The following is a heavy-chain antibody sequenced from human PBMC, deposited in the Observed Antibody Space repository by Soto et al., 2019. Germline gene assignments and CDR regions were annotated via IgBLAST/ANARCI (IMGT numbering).Heavy chain of an antibody. V-gene: IGHV4-30-2*01. CDR3: ASGSHVPHY. CDR1: GGSISSGGYS. D-gene: IGHD6-6*01. CDR2: ISHSGST. J-gene: IGHJ4*02. Sequence: SETLSLTCAVSGGSISSGGYSWSWIRQPPGKGLEWIGYISHSGSTYYNPSLKNRATISVDRSKNQFSLKLSSVTAADTAVYFCASGSHVPHYWGQGTLVTVSS.